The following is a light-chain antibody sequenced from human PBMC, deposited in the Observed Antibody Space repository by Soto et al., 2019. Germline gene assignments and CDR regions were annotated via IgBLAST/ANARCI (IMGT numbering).Light chain of an antibody. Sequence: DIVMTQTPLSSPVTLGQPASISCRSSQSLVHSDGNTYLSWLQQRPGQTPRLLIYKVSNRFSGVPXRXXGTGAGTDFTRKISRVEAEDVGVNYCMQATQFRPYTFGQGTKLEIK. CDR1: QSLVHSDGNTY. CDR3: MQATQFRPYT. CDR2: KVS. V-gene: IGKV2-24*01. J-gene: IGKJ2*01.